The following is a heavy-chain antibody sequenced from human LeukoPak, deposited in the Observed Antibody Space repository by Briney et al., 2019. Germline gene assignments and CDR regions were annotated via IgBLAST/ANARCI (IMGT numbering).Heavy chain of an antibody. CDR1: GFSLSTSGVG. J-gene: IGHJ5*02. D-gene: IGHD5-12*01. CDR3: AHKEVATIP. V-gene: IGHV2-5*02. Sequence: SGPTLVKPTQTLTLTCTFSGFSLSTSGVGVGWIRQPPGKALDWLALIYWDDDKRYSPYLEGRLTITKDTSKNQVVLTVTNMDPVDTATYYCAHKEVATIPWGQGTLVTVSS. CDR2: IYWDDDK.